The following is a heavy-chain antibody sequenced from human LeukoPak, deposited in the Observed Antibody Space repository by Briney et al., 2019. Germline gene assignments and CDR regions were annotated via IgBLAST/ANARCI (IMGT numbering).Heavy chain of an antibody. J-gene: IGHJ4*02. Sequence: GGSLRLSCAASGFTFSGSAIHWVRQASGKGLEWVGRIRDKANSYATAYAASVKGRFTISRDDSKNTAYLQMNSLKTEDTAVYYCTTPAGMTTVTATDYWGQGTLVTVSS. CDR3: TTPAGMTTVTATDY. CDR1: GFTFSGSA. D-gene: IGHD4-17*01. CDR2: IRDKANSYAT. V-gene: IGHV3-73*01.